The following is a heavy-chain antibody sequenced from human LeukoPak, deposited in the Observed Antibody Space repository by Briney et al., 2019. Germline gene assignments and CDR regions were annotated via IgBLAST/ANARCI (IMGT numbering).Heavy chain of an antibody. J-gene: IGHJ4*02. V-gene: IGHV4-34*01. Sequence: PSETLSLTCAVYGGSFSGYYGSWIRQPPGKGLEWIGEINHSGSTNYNPSLKSRVTISVDTSKNQFSLKLSSVTAADTAVYYCARRGSSTSWDRYFDYWGQGTLVTVSS. D-gene: IGHD2-2*01. CDR3: ARRGSSTSWDRYFDY. CDR1: GGSFSGYY. CDR2: INHSGST.